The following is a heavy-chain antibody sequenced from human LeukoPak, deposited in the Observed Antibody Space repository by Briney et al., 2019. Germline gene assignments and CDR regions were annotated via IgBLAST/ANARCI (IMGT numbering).Heavy chain of an antibody. Sequence: SETLSLTCTVSGGSISSYYWSWIRQPPGKGLEWIGYICYSGSTNYNPSLKSRVTISVDTSKNQFSLKLSSVTAADTAVYYCARWGRIAAAGGGDYWGQGTLVTVSS. V-gene: IGHV4-59*01. CDR2: ICYSGST. CDR3: ARWGRIAAAGGGDY. CDR1: GGSISSYY. D-gene: IGHD6-13*01. J-gene: IGHJ4*02.